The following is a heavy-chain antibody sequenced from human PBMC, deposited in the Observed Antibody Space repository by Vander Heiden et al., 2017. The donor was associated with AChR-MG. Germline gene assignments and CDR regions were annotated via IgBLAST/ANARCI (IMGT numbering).Heavy chain of an antibody. CDR2: IYYSGST. CDR1: GGSISSYY. CDR3: ARVRCSGGSCYDYYYGMDV. D-gene: IGHD2-15*01. Sequence: QVQLQESGPGLVKPSETLSLTCTVSGGSISSYYWSWIRQHPGKGLEWIGYIYYSGSTNYNPSLKSRVTISVDTSKNQFSLKLSSVTAADTAVYYCARVRCSGGSCYDYYYGMDVWGQGTTVTVSS. V-gene: IGHV4-59*01. J-gene: IGHJ6*02.